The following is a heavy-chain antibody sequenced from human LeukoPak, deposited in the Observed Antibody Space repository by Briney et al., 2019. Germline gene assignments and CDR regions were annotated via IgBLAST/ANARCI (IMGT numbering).Heavy chain of an antibody. D-gene: IGHD5-18*01. V-gene: IGHV4-61*01. CDR3: ARGSRGYSYG. J-gene: IGHJ4*02. CDR2: IYYSAST. CDR1: GGSVSSGSYY. Sequence: SETLSLTCTVSGGSVSSGSYYWSWIRQPPGKGLEWIGYIYYSASTNYNPSLKSRVTISVDASNNQFSLKLSSVTAADTAVYYCARGSRGYSYGWGQGTLVTVSS.